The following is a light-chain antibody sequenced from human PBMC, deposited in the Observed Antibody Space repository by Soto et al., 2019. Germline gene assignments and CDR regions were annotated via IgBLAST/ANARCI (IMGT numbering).Light chain of an antibody. CDR3: HQYGSAPYT. V-gene: IGKV3-20*01. Sequence: EIELTQSPGTLSLSPGERATLSCRASQSVTSSYLAWYQQKPGQAPRLLIYVASSRATGIPDRFSGSGSGTDFTLTISRLEPEDFAVYYCHQYGSAPYTFGQGTKLEIK. J-gene: IGKJ2*01. CDR1: QSVTSSY. CDR2: VAS.